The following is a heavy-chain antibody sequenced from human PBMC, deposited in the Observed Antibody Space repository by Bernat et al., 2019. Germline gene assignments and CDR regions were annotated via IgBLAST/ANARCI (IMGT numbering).Heavy chain of an antibody. J-gene: IGHJ4*02. CDR1: GFTFSNYG. CDR2: IWYDGRNE. CDR3: AREASRILRQFDY. D-gene: IGHD5-12*01. V-gene: IGHV3-33*01. Sequence: QVQMVESGGGVVQPGRSLRLTCVASGFTFSNYGMHWVRQAPGKGLEWVAIIWYDGRNEDYADSVKGRFTISRDNSQNTLYLQMNSLRADDTAVYYCAREASRILRQFDYWGQGTLVTVSS.